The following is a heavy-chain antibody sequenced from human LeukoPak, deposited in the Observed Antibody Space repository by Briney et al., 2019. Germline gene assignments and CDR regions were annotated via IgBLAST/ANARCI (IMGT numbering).Heavy chain of an antibody. CDR2: INPNSGGT. D-gene: IGHD3-22*01. Sequence: ALVKVSCKASGYTFTGYYMHWVRQAPGQGLEWMGWINPNSGGTNYAQKFQGRVTMTRDTSISTAYMELSRLRSDDTAVYYCARVQAMIVVASYYFDYWGQGTLVTVSS. V-gene: IGHV1-2*02. J-gene: IGHJ4*02. CDR3: ARVQAMIVVASYYFDY. CDR1: GYTFTGYY.